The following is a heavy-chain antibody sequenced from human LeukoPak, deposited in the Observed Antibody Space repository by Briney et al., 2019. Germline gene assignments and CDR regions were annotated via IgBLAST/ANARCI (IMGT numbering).Heavy chain of an antibody. CDR3: AKSGRGGWYGYFDY. CDR1: GFTFSRNG. CDR2: ISGSGGST. V-gene: IGHV3-23*01. D-gene: IGHD6-19*01. Sequence: GGTLRLSCAASGFTFSRNGMTWVRQAPGKGLEWVSAISGSGGSTYYADSVKGRFTISRDNSKNTLYLQMNSLRAEDTAVYYCAKSGRGGWYGYFDYWGQGTLVTVSS. J-gene: IGHJ4*02.